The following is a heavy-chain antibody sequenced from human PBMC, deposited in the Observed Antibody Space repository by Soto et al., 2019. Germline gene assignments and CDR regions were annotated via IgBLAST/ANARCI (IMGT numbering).Heavy chain of an antibody. Sequence: GGSLRLSCTVSAFTFSDHRMSWVRQAPGKGLAWVSAISGSGGSTYYADSVKGRFTISRDTSKNTLYLQMNSLRAEDTAVYYCAKEGSSSWLYYYYYYGMDVWGQGTTVTVSS. CDR1: AFTFSDHR. CDR3: AKEGSSSWLYYYYYYGMDV. CDR2: ISGSGGST. D-gene: IGHD6-13*01. J-gene: IGHJ6*02. V-gene: IGHV3-23*01.